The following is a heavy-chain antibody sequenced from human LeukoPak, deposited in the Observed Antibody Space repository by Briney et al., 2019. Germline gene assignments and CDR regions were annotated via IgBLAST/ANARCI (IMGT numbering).Heavy chain of an antibody. D-gene: IGHD6-13*01. Sequence: PSETLSLTCTVSGGSISSSSYYWGWIRQPPGKGLEWIGSIYYSGSTYYNPSLKSRVTISVDTSKNQFSLKLSSVTAADTAVFYCASGVWVYSSSWWDAEYFQHWGQGTLVTVSS. CDR3: ASGVWVYSSSWWDAEYFQH. V-gene: IGHV4-39*07. J-gene: IGHJ1*01. CDR2: IYYSGST. CDR1: GGSISSSSYY.